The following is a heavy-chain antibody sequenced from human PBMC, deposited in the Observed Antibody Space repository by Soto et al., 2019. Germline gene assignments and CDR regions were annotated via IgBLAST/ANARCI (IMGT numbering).Heavy chain of an antibody. CDR3: ARGGVLRYFDWFHY. CDR1: GYTFTSYA. Sequence: ASVKVSCKASGYTFTSYAMHWVRQAPGQRLEWMGWINAGNGNTKYSQKFQGRVTITRDTSASTAYMELSSLRSEDTAVYYCARGGVLRYFDWFHYWGQGTLVTVSS. CDR2: INAGNGNT. D-gene: IGHD3-9*01. J-gene: IGHJ5*01. V-gene: IGHV1-3*01.